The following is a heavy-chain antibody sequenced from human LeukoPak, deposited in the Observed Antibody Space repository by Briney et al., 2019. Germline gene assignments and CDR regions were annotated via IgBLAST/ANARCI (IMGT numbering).Heavy chain of an antibody. J-gene: IGHJ4*02. Sequence: SQTLSLTCAISGDSVSSYSAAWNWIRQSPSRGLEWLGRTYYRSKWYNEYALSVRSRITISPDTSKNQVSLQLNCVTPDDTAFYYCGRDIGAAIGHWGQGTLVTVSS. CDR2: TYYRSKWYN. CDR3: GRDIGAAIGH. D-gene: IGHD6-13*01. V-gene: IGHV6-1*01. CDR1: GDSVSSYSAA.